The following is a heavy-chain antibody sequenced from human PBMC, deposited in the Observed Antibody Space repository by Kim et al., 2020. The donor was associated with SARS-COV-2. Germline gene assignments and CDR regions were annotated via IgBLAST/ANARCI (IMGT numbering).Heavy chain of an antibody. CDR1: GGSISSGDYY. CDR3: AREGLAAAGNYFDY. D-gene: IGHD6-13*01. Sequence: SETLSLTCTVSGGSISSGDYYWSWIRQPPGKGLEWIGYIYYSGSTYYNPSLKSRVTISVDTSKNQFSLKLSSVTAADTAVYYCAREGLAAAGNYFDYWGQGTLVTVSS. V-gene: IGHV4-30-4*01. CDR2: IYYSGST. J-gene: IGHJ4*02.